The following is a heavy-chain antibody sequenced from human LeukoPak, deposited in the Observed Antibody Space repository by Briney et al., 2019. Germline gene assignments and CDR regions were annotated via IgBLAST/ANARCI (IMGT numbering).Heavy chain of an antibody. CDR1: GGTFSSYA. J-gene: IGHJ5*02. Sequence: ASVKVSCKASGGTFSSYAISWVRQATGQGLEWMGWMNPNSGNTGYAQKFQGRVTMTRNTSISTAYMELSSLRSEDTAVYYCARGGGYSSSGNWFDPWGQGTLVTVSS. V-gene: IGHV1-8*02. D-gene: IGHD6-6*01. CDR2: MNPNSGNT. CDR3: ARGGGYSSSGNWFDP.